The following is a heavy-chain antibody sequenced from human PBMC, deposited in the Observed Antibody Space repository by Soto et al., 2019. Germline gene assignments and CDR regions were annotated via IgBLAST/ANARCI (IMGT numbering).Heavy chain of an antibody. CDR1: GGSISSSSYY. CDR3: ATSSLGYYYGMDV. V-gene: IGHV4-39*01. J-gene: IGHJ6*02. D-gene: IGHD2-2*01. Sequence: QLQLQESGPGLVKPSETLTLTCTVSGGSISSSSYYWGWIRQPPGKGQEWIGSIYYSRSTYYTPSLESRLTISVDTSKNQFSLKLRSVTAADTAVYYCATSSLGYYYGMDVWGQGTTVTVSS. CDR2: IYYSRST.